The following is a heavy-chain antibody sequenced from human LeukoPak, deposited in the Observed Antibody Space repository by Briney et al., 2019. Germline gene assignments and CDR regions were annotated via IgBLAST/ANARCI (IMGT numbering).Heavy chain of an antibody. V-gene: IGHV4-38-2*02. CDR3: ARESRWQKGIFDY. J-gene: IGHJ4*02. D-gene: IGHD4-23*01. Sequence: PSETLSLTCTVSGYSITSGSYWGWIRQPPGKGLEWIGSVYYSGSTYYNPSLKSRVTISVDTSKNQFSLRLSSVTAADTAVYFCARESRWQKGIFDYWGQGTLVTVSS. CDR1: GYSITSGSY. CDR2: VYYSGST.